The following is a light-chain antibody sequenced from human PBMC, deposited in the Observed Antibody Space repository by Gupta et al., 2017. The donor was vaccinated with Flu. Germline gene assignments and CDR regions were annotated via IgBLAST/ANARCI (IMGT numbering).Light chain of an antibody. J-gene: IGKJ4*01. CDR3: QQRSNWLT. Sequence: IVLTQSPATLSLSPGERATLSCRTSQSISSYLSWYQQKPGQAPRLLLYDASNRATGIPARFRGSGLGTDFTLPTSGLEPEDFAVYSCQQRSNWLTFGGGTKVEIK. CDR1: QSISSY. V-gene: IGKV3-11*01. CDR2: DAS.